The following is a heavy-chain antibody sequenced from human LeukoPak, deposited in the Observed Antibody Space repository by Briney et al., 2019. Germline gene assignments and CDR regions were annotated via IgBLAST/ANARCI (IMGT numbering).Heavy chain of an antibody. Sequence: PSETLSLTCAVYGGSFSGYYWSWIRQPPGKGLEWIGEINHSGSTNYNPSLKSRVTISVDTSKSQFSLKLSSVTAADTAVYYCARGRGDGYLFDYWGQGTLVTVSS. CDR3: ARGRGDGYLFDY. CDR1: GGSFSGYY. D-gene: IGHD5-24*01. J-gene: IGHJ4*02. V-gene: IGHV4-34*01. CDR2: INHSGST.